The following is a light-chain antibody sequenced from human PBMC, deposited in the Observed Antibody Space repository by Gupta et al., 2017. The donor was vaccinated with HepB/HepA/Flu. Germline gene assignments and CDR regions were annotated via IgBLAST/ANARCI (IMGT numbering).Light chain of an antibody. Sequence: QSALTPPASVSGSPGQSITISCTGTNSDVGSYNLFSWYQQHPGKAPKLMIYEVSKRPSGVSNRFSGSKSGNTASLTISGLQAEDESDYYCCSYAGSSTWVFGGGTKLTVL. CDR1: NSDVGSYNL. V-gene: IGLV2-23*02. CDR2: EVS. CDR3: CSYAGSSTWV. J-gene: IGLJ3*02.